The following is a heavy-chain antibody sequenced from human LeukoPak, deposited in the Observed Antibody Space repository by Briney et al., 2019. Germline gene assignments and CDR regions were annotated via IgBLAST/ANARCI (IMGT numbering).Heavy chain of an antibody. CDR1: GFTFSSYW. Sequence: SGGSLRLSCAASGFTFSSYWMSWVRQAPGKGLEWAANIKQDGSEKYYVDSVKGRFTISRDNAKNSLYLQMNSLRAEDTAVYYCARSGKTVTPDYWGQGTLVTVSS. CDR3: ARSGKTVTPDY. J-gene: IGHJ4*02. CDR2: IKQDGSEK. V-gene: IGHV3-7*01. D-gene: IGHD4-17*01.